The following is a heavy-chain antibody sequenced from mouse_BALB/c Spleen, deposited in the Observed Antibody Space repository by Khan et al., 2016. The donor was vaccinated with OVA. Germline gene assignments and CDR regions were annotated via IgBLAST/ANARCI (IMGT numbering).Heavy chain of an antibody. J-gene: IGHJ3*01. CDR1: GYSFTSYY. CDR3: TSHGYVAWFTY. CDR2: IDPFSGGT. D-gene: IGHD2-2*01. V-gene: IGHV1S135*01. Sequence: IQLVQSGPELMKPGASVKISCKASGYSFTSYYIHWVMQSPGTSLEWIGYIDPFSGGTTYNQKFKGKATLTVDKSSSTSYIHLSNLTSEDSAVYYCTSHGYVAWFTYWGQGTLVTVSA.